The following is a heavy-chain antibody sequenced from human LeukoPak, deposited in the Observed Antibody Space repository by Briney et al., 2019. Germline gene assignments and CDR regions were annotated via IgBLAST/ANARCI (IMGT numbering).Heavy chain of an antibody. V-gene: IGHV3-23*01. Sequence: PGGSLRLSCAASGFTFSSYAMSWVRQAPGKGLEWVSAISGSGGSTYYVDSVKGRFTISRDNSKNTLYLQMNSLRAEDTAVYYCAKVEQRNIVVVTAIPGDYWGQGTLVTVSS. J-gene: IGHJ4*02. CDR3: AKVEQRNIVVVTAIPGDY. CDR2: ISGSGGST. CDR1: GFTFSSYA. D-gene: IGHD2-21*02.